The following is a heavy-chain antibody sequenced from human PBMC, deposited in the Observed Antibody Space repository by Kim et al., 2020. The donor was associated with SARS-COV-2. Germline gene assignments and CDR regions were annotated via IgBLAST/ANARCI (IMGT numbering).Heavy chain of an antibody. V-gene: IGHV4-59*01. Sequence: SETLSLTCTVSGGSISSYYWSWIRQPPGKGLEWIGYIYYSGSTNYNPSLKSRVTISVETSKNKFSLKRSSVTAADTAVYYGARDNREWLQETANGDFDL. J-gene: IGHJ2*01. CDR3: ARDNREWLQETANGDFDL. D-gene: IGHD3-3*01. CDR1: GGSISSYY. CDR2: IYYSGST.